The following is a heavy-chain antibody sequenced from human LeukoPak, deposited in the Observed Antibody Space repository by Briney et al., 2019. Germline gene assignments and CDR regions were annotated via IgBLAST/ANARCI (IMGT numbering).Heavy chain of an antibody. Sequence: GGSLRLSCAASGFTFSSYSMNWVRQAPGKGLEWVSSISSSSSYIYYADSVKGRFTISRDNAKNSLYLQMNSLRAEDTAVYYCARTRHLRNWFDPWGQGTLVTVSS. J-gene: IGHJ5*02. V-gene: IGHV3-21*01. CDR1: GFTFSSYS. CDR3: ARTRHLRNWFDP. CDR2: ISSSSSYI.